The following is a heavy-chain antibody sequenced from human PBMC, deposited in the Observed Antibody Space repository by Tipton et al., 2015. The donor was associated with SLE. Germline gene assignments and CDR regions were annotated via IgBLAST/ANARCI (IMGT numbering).Heavy chain of an antibody. CDR1: GVSISSRDY. J-gene: IGHJ4*02. CDR3: ARGKSSRFCDGGAYFDH. V-gene: IGHV4-4*01. CDR2: ISHSGNT. Sequence: GSLRLSCTVSGVSISSRDYWSWVRQPPGEGLEWIGDISHSGNTTYNPSLRSRVTISVDKSKNQFSLRLNSLTDADTAMYFCARGKSSRFCDGGAYFDHWGQGSLVTVSS. D-gene: IGHD6-13*01.